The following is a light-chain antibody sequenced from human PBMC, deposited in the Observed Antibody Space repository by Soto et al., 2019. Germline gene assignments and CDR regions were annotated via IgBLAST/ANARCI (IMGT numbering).Light chain of an antibody. CDR2: KAS. V-gene: IGKV1-5*03. CDR1: QTISSW. Sequence: DIQMTQSPSTLSGSVGDRVTITCRASQTISSWLAWYQQKPGKAPKLLIYKASTLKSGVPSRFSGSGSGTDFTLTISRLEPEDFAVYYCQQYGSSLITFGQGRRL. J-gene: IGKJ5*01. CDR3: QQYGSSLIT.